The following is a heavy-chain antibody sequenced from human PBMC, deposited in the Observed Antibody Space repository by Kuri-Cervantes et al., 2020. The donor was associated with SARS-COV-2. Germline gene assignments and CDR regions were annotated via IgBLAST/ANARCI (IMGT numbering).Heavy chain of an antibody. J-gene: IGHJ4*02. D-gene: IGHD6-6*01. Sequence: SETLSLTCTVSGGSISSSSYYWGWIRQPPGKGLEWIGSIYHSGSTYYNPSLKSRVTISVDTSKNRFSLKLSSVTAADTAVYYCARLGKDSSSPCDYWGQGTLVTVSS. CDR2: IYHSGST. V-gene: IGHV4-39*07. CDR1: GGSISSSSYY. CDR3: ARLGKDSSSPCDY.